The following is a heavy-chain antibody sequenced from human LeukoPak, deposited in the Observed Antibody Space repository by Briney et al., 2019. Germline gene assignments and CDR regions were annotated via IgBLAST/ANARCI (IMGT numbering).Heavy chain of an antibody. Sequence: GASVKVSCKASGGTFSSYAISWVRQAPGQGLEWMGWINAGNGNTEYSQKFQGRVTITRDTSASTAYMELSSLRSEDTAVYYCARSITMVRGIVYYGMDVWGQGTTVTVSS. D-gene: IGHD3-10*01. CDR1: GGTFSSYA. V-gene: IGHV1-3*01. CDR3: ARSITMVRGIVYYGMDV. CDR2: INAGNGNT. J-gene: IGHJ6*02.